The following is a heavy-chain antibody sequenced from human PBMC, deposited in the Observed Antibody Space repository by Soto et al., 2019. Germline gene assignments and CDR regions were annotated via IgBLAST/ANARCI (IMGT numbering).Heavy chain of an antibody. J-gene: IGHJ4*02. V-gene: IGHV3-23*01. D-gene: IGHD1-1*01. Sequence: GGSLRLSCAASGFTFSSYAMSWVRQAPGKGLEWVSAISGSGGSTYYADSVKGRFTISRDNSKNTLYLQMNSLRAEDTAVYYCAKDLRNGGPQPAVGDYWGQGTLVTVSS. CDR1: GFTFSSYA. CDR3: AKDLRNGGPQPAVGDY. CDR2: ISGSGGST.